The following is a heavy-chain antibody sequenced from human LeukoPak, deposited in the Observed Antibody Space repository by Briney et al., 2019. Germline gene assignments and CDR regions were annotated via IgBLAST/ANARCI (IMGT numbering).Heavy chain of an antibody. J-gene: IGHJ5*02. CDR3: ARDTAVDGKKWFDP. CDR1: GFTFSTYT. V-gene: IGHV3-48*04. CDR2: ISSSSSNI. Sequence: GGSLRLSCAASGFTFSTYTMNWVRQAPGKGLEWVSYISSSSSNIFYADSVKGRFTISRDNAKNSLYLQINSLRAEDTAVYYCARDTAVDGKKWFDPWGQGTLVTVSS. D-gene: IGHD5-24*01.